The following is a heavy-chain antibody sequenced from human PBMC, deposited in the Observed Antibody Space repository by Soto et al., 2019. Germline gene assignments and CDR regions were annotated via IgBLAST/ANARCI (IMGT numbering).Heavy chain of an antibody. V-gene: IGHV3-23*01. Sequence: DVQLLESGGDLIQPGGSLRLSCAASGFTFSSYTMRWVRQAPGKGLEWVSTIRGSGGDTYYADSVKGRFTISRDNSKNTLYLQMNSLRAEDTAIYYCVKKISTRPTGAFDIWGQGTMVTVSS. J-gene: IGHJ3*02. D-gene: IGHD1-1*01. CDR3: VKKISTRPTGAFDI. CDR1: GFTFSSYT. CDR2: IRGSGGDT.